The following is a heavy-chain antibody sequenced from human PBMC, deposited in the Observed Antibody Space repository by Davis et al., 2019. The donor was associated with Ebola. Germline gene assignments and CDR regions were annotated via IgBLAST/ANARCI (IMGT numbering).Heavy chain of an antibody. CDR3: ARSTYYYDSLDY. V-gene: IGHV3-66*01. CDR1: GFSVSDKY. Sequence: GESLKISCAASGFSVSDKYMSWVRQAPGKGLEWVSVIYTDGRMYHADSVKGRFTISRDNSKNTLYLQMNSLRAEDTAVYYCARSTYYYDSLDYWGQGTLVTVSS. J-gene: IGHJ4*02. CDR2: IYTDGRM. D-gene: IGHD3-22*01.